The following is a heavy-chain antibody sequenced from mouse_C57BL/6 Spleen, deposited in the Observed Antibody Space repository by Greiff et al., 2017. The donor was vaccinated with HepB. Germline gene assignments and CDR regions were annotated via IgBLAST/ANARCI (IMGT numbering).Heavy chain of an antibody. V-gene: IGHV5-17*01. CDR2: ISSGSSTI. CDR3: ARTHLYYFDC. J-gene: IGHJ2*01. Sequence: EVQLVESGGGLVKPGGSLKLSCAASGFTFSDYGMHWVRQAPEKGLEWVAYISSGSSTIYYADTVKGRVTSSRENAKNTLFLKMTSLRSEDTAMYYCARTHLYYFDCCGQGTTLTVSS. CDR1: GFTFSDYG.